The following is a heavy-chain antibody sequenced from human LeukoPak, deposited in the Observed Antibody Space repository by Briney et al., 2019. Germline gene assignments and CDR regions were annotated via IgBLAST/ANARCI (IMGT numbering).Heavy chain of an antibody. Sequence: PSETLSLTCAVDGGSFSGYYWSWIRQPPGKGLEWIGEINHSGSTNYNPSLKSRVTISVDTSKNQFSLKLSSVTAADTAVYYCACGYSYGFDYWGQGTLVTVSS. CDR3: ACGYSYGFDY. CDR1: GGSFSGYY. V-gene: IGHV4-34*01. CDR2: INHSGST. J-gene: IGHJ4*02. D-gene: IGHD5-18*01.